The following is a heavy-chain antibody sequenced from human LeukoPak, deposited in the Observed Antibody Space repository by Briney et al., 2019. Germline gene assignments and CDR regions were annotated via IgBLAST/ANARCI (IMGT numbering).Heavy chain of an antibody. CDR3: ARGVLLSWSNWFDP. Sequence: ASVKVSCKASGYTFTSYDINWVRQATGQGLEWMGWMNPNSGNTGYAQKFQGRVTITRNTSTSTAYMELSSLRSEDTAVYYCARGVLLSWSNWFDPWGQRTLVTVSS. V-gene: IGHV1-8*03. J-gene: IGHJ5*02. CDR1: GYTFTSYD. CDR2: MNPNSGNT. D-gene: IGHD3-10*01.